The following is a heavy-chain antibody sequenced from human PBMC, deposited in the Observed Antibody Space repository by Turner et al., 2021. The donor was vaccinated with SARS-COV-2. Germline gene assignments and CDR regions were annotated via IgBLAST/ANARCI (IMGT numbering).Heavy chain of an antibody. V-gene: IGHV3-30*18. CDR1: GFTFSSYG. J-gene: IGHJ4*02. D-gene: IGHD2-2*01. Sequence: QVQLVESGGGVVQPGRSLRLSCAASGFTFSSYGMHWVRQAPGKGLEWVAVISYDGSNKYYADSVKGRFTISRDNSKNTLSLQMNSLRAEDTAVYYCAKEGPLVSLDYWGQGTPVTVSS. CDR2: ISYDGSNK. CDR3: AKEGPLVSLDY.